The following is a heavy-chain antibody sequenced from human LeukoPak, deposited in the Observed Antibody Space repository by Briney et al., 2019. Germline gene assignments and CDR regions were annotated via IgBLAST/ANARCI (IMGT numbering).Heavy chain of an antibody. V-gene: IGHV1-18*01. CDR3: ARVYYLYDILTGYYNWFDP. J-gene: IGHJ5*02. CDR1: GYTFTSYG. CDR2: ISAYNGNT. Sequence: ASVKVSCKASGYTFTSYGISWVRQAPGQGLEWMGWISAYNGNTNYAQKLQGRVTMTTDTSTSTAYMELRSLRSDDTAVYYCARVYYLYDILTGYYNWFDPWGQGTLVTVSS. D-gene: IGHD3-9*01.